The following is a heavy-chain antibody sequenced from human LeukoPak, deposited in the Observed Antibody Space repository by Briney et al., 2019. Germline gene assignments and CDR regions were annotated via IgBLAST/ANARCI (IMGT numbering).Heavy chain of an antibody. V-gene: IGHV1-69*06. D-gene: IGHD6-13*01. J-gene: IGHJ4*02. CDR1: RGTFSRYA. Sequence: SVTVSCKASRGTFSRYASSWVRQAPGQRLEWMGGFIPIFGTADYAQKFQDRVTITADNSTSTDYMELSNVRSEDTAVYYGASAPAAGTDNFDYWGQGTLVTVSS. CDR3: ASAPAAGTDNFDY. CDR2: FIPIFGTA.